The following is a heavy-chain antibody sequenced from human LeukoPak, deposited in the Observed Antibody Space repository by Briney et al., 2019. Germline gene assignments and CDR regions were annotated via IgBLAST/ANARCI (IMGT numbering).Heavy chain of an antibody. CDR3: ARGDTSMGKYAFDI. D-gene: IGHD5-18*01. Sequence: SETLSLTCAVYGGSFSGYSWTWIRQSPGKGLEWIGEINQSGSTNYNPSLKSRVTISVDTSKNQFSLKLSSVTAADTAAYYCARGDTSMGKYAFDIWGQGTMVTVSS. CDR2: INQSGST. J-gene: IGHJ3*02. CDR1: GGSFSGYS. V-gene: IGHV4-34*01.